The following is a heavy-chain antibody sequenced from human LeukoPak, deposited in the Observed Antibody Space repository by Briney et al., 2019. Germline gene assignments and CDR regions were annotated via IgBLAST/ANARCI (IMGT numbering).Heavy chain of an antibody. V-gene: IGHV3-7*01. Sequence: GGSLRLSCAASGFTFSSYAMSWVRQAPGKGLEWVANIKQDGSEKYYVDSVKGRFTISRDNAKNSLYLQMNSLRAEDTAVYYCARFPRYCSSTSCRYFDYWGQGTLVTVSS. J-gene: IGHJ4*02. D-gene: IGHD2-2*01. CDR2: IKQDGSEK. CDR3: ARFPRYCSSTSCRYFDY. CDR1: GFTFSSYA.